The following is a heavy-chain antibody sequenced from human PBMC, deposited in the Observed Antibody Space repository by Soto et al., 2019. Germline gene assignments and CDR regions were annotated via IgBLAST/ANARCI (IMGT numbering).Heavy chain of an antibody. V-gene: IGHV4-31*03. J-gene: IGHJ5*02. CDR3: ARDYSNYAGGYNWFDP. CDR2: LYYSGST. Sequence: QVQLQESGPGLVKPSQTLSLTCTVSGGSISSGGYYWSWIRQHPGKGLEWIGYLYYSGSTYYNPSLKSRITISVDTSKNQCSLKLSSVTAADTAVYYCARDYSNYAGGYNWFDPWGQGTLVTVSS. D-gene: IGHD4-4*01. CDR1: GGSISSGGYY.